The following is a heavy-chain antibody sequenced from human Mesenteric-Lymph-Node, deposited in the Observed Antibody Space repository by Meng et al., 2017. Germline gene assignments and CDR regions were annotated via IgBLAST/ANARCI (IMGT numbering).Heavy chain of an antibody. CDR2: IDSGGGTT. J-gene: IGHJ4*02. Sequence: GESLKISCAASGFTFSSYAMTWVRQAPGKGLEWVSGIDSGGGTTYHADSVKGRFTISRDNSKNTLYLQMNSLRAEDTALYYCAKKNSYSSSHTDYWGQGTLVTVSS. CDR1: GFTFSSYA. V-gene: IGHV3-23*01. CDR3: AKKNSYSSSHTDY. D-gene: IGHD6-6*01.